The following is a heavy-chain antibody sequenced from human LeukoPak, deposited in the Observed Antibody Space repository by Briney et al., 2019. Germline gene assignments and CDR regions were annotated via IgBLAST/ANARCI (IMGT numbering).Heavy chain of an antibody. CDR2: ISYDGSNK. CDR1: GFTFSSYA. Sequence: PGGSLRLSCAASGFTFSSYAMHWVRQAPGKGLEWVAVISYDGSNKYYADSVKGRFTISRDNSKNTLYLQMNSLRAEDTAVYYCAKDRPPYYDFWSGYLDYWGQGTLVTVSS. CDR3: AKDRPPYYDFWSGYLDY. V-gene: IGHV3-30-3*01. J-gene: IGHJ4*02. D-gene: IGHD3-3*01.